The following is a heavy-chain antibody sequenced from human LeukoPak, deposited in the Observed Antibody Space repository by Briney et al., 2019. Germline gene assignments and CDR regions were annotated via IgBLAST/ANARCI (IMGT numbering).Heavy chain of an antibody. D-gene: IGHD3-10*01. Sequence: GGSLRLSCAASGFAFSSSVMSWVRQAPGKGLEWVSDIGGSRGTTNYADSVKGRFTISRDNSKNTLYLQMNSLRAEDTAVYYCAKGPYGPGAFDIWGQGTMVTVSS. V-gene: IGHV3-23*01. CDR2: IGGSRGTT. CDR3: AKGPYGPGAFDI. J-gene: IGHJ3*02. CDR1: GFAFSSSV.